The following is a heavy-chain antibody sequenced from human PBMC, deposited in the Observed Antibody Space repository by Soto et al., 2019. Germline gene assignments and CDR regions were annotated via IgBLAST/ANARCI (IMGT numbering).Heavy chain of an antibody. J-gene: IGHJ4*02. D-gene: IGHD3-22*01. CDR1: GYTFTSYD. Sequence: QVQLVQSGAEVKKPGASVKVSCKASGYTFTSYDINWVRQAPGQGLEWMGWMNPNSGYTGYAQKFQGRGTMTRSTSISTAYMELSSLRPEDTAVYYCARGITSGYSAYYFDSWGQGTLVTVSS. CDR3: ARGITSGYSAYYFDS. V-gene: IGHV1-8*01. CDR2: MNPNSGYT.